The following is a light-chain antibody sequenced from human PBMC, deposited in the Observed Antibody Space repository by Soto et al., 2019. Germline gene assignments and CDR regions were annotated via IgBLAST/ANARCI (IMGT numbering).Light chain of an antibody. J-gene: IGLJ2*01. CDR2: EGN. V-gene: IGLV2-23*01. CDR3: CSYAGSHTLGVV. Sequence: QSALTQPASVSGSPGQSITISCTGTGSDVSWYQQQPGKAPKLIIYEGNKRPSGISNRFSGSESGNTASLTVSGLQAEDEADYYCCSYAGSHTLGVVFGGGTKVTVL. CDR1: GSDV.